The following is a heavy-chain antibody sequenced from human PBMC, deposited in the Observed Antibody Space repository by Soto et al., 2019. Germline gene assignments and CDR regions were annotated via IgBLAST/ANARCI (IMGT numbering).Heavy chain of an antibody. V-gene: IGHV3-23*01. CDR3: AKGAVAGLAPYFDY. CDR2: ISGSGGST. J-gene: IGHJ4*02. Sequence: PGGSLRLSCAASEFTFSTYVMSWVRQAPGKGLEWVSAISGSGGSTYYADSVKGRFTISRDNSKNTLYLRMNSLTADDTAVYYCAKGAVAGLAPYFDYWGQGTLVTVSS. D-gene: IGHD6-19*01. CDR1: EFTFSTYV.